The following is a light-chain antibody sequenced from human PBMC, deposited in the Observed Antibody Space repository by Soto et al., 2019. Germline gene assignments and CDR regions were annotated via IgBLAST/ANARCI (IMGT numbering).Light chain of an antibody. J-gene: IGKJ3*01. CDR1: QSINNW. V-gene: IGKV1-5*03. CDR2: KAS. Sequence: DIQMTQSPSTLSASVGDRVTITCRASQSINNWLAWYQQMPGKAPKLLIYKASSLQSGVPSRFSGSGSGTEFNFTISSLQPEDFATYFCQQYKTFLYTFGPGTKVDSK. CDR3: QQYKTFLYT.